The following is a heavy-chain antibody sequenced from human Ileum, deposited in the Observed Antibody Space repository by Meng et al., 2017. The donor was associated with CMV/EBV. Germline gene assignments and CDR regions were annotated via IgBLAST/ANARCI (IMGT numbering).Heavy chain of an antibody. CDR2: IRNKAQSYTT. CDR1: GFTFSDHY. CDR3: VRERYYFLDY. V-gene: IGHV3-72*01. Sequence: CAASGFTFSDHYIIWVRQAPGKRLEWVGLIRNKAQSYTTEYAASVKGRFTISRDDSKNSLYLQMNSLKTEDTAVYYCVRERYYFLDYWGQGTLVTVSS. D-gene: IGHD3-10*01. J-gene: IGHJ4*02.